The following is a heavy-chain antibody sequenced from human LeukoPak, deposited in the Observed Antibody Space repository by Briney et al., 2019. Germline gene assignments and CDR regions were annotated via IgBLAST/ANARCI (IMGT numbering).Heavy chain of an antibody. Sequence: SETLSLTCTVSGGSISRSNYYWGWIRQPPGKGLEWIGSIYYSGSTYYNPSLKSRVTTSIDTSKNQFSLRLSSVTAADTAVYYCARGRGYSYGYGGRGFYFDYWGQGTLVTVSS. D-gene: IGHD5-18*01. CDR3: ARGRGYSYGYGGRGFYFDY. CDR1: GGSISRSNYY. V-gene: IGHV4-39*07. J-gene: IGHJ4*02. CDR2: IYYSGST.